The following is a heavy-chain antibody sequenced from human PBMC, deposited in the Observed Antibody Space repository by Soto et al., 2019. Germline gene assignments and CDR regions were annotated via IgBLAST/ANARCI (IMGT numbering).Heavy chain of an antibody. CDR1: GFTFSSYG. CDR2: ISYDGSNK. D-gene: IGHD3-22*01. J-gene: IGHJ4*02. CDR3: VKFKSYYYDSSGVWDHGGY. Sequence: GGSLRLSCAASGFTFSSYGMHWVRQAPGKGLEWVAVISYDGSNKYYADSVKGRFTISRDNSKNTVYLQMNSLRAEDTAVYYCVKFKSYYYDSSGVWDHGGYWGQGTLVTVSS. V-gene: IGHV3-30*18.